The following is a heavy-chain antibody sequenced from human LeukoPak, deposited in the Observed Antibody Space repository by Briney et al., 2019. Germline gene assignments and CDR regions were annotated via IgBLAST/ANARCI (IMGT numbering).Heavy chain of an antibody. CDR3: ARDSMIRYEVGYYFDY. CDR1: GFTFSSYA. D-gene: IGHD1-14*01. CDR2: ISYDGSNK. J-gene: IGHJ4*02. V-gene: IGHV3-30-3*01. Sequence: PGGSLRLSCAASGFTFSSYAMHWVRQAPGKGLEWVAVISYDGSNKYYADSVKGRVTISRDNSRNTLYLQMNSLRAEDTAVYYCARDSMIRYEVGYYFDYWGQGTLVTVSS.